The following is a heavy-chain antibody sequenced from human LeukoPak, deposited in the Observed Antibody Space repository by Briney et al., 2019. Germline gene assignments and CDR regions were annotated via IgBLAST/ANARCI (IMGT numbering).Heavy chain of an antibody. CDR1: GFTFSSYS. CDR2: IGSSSSYI. D-gene: IGHD2-2*01. CDR3: AREGSTSCFDY. J-gene: IGHJ4*02. V-gene: IGHV3-21*01. Sequence: PGGSLRLSCAASGFTFSSYSMNWVRQAPGKGLERGSPIGSSSSYIYYADSVKGRFTISRDNAKNSLYLQMNSLRAEDTAVYYCAREGSTSCFDYWGQGTLVTVSS.